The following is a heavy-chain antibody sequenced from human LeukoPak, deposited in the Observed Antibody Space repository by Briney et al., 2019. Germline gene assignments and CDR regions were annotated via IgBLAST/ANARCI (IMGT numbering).Heavy chain of an antibody. CDR2: IYYSGST. J-gene: IGHJ4*02. CDR3: ARTMVRGVILYYFDY. D-gene: IGHD3-10*01. CDR1: GGSISSSSYY. Sequence: SETLSLTCTVSGGSISSSSYYWGWIRQPPGKGLEWIGSIYYSGSTYYNPSLKSRVTISVDTSKNQFSLKLSSVTAADTAVYYCARTMVRGVILYYFDYWGQGSLVTVSS. V-gene: IGHV4-39*01.